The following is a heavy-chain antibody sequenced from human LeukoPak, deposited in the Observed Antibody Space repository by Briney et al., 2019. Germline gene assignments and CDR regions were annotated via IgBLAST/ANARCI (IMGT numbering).Heavy chain of an antibody. CDR2: VHSKGNT. V-gene: IGHV4-4*07. Sequence: PSETLSLTCTVSLGSFTTYSWSWIRQPPGKGLDWIGDVHSKGNTNYTPPLQNRVTMSIDTSRDQFSLTLTSVTGADTGIFFCARRIQLWSYWHFDLWRRGTLVTVSS. CDR3: ARRIQLWSYWHFDL. CDR1: LGSFTTYS. D-gene: IGHD5-18*01. J-gene: IGHJ2*01.